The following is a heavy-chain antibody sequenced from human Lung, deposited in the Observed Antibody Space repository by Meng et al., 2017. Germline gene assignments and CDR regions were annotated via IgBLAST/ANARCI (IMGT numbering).Heavy chain of an antibody. V-gene: IGHV3-74*01. CDR3: TNDRLNH. CDR1: GFTFTDHW. CDR2: INRDGTKP. D-gene: IGHD1-1*01. J-gene: IGHJ1*01. Sequence: QLVAAEVGFVPHGGSLRLSCAATGFTFTDHWMHWVRQGPGKGLVWVSRINRDGTKPTYADSVKGRFTISRDNAKNTLYLQMNNLRAEDTAFYYCTNDRLNHWGQGALVTVSS.